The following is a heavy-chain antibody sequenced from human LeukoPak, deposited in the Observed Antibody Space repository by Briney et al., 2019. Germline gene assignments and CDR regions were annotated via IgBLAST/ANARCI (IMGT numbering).Heavy chain of an antibody. D-gene: IGHD2-21*02. CDR1: GFTFSSYV. V-gene: IGHV3-23*01. J-gene: IGHJ4*02. Sequence: GGSLRLSCAASGFTFSSYVKSWVRQAPGKGLEWVSAISGSGGSTYYVDSVKRRFTISRDNSKNTLYLQMNSLRAEDTAVYYCAKGLYYFDYWGQGTLVTVSS. CDR3: AKGLYYFDY. CDR2: ISGSGGST.